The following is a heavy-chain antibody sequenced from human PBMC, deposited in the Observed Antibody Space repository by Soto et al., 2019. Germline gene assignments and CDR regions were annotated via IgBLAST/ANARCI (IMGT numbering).Heavy chain of an antibody. CDR1: GAYISSHY. D-gene: IGHD1-26*01. CDR2: VYHSGKT. J-gene: IGHJ2*01. Sequence: QVQLQESGPGLVKPSETLSLTCSVSGAYISSHYWSWIRQPPGKGLEWIGYVYHSGKTDSNPSLKSRITISMDTSKNQVSLSLTSVTAADTAVYYCARPRGTTPAVWYFDLWGRGTLVTVSS. V-gene: IGHV4-59*08. CDR3: ARPRGTTPAVWYFDL.